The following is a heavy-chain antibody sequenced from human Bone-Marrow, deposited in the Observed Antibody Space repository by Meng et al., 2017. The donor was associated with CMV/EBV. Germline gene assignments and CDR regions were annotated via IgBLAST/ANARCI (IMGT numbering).Heavy chain of an antibody. V-gene: IGHV1-69*10. Sequence: SVKVSCKASGGTFSSYAISWVRQAPGQGLEWMGGIIPILGIANYAQKFQGRVTLTRVTSISTAYMELSSPTSDDTAVYYCARTRIEVEPDGRKIKYYNYGMDVWGQGTTVTVSS. J-gene: IGHJ6*02. CDR3: ARTRIEVEPDGRKIKYYNYGMDV. CDR1: GGTFSSYA. D-gene: IGHD2-2*01. CDR2: IIPILGIA.